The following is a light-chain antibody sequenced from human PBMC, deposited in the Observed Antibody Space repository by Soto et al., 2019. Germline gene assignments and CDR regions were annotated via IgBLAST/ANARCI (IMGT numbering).Light chain of an antibody. CDR3: QQRT. CDR2: DAS. CDR1: QSVGNY. J-gene: IGKJ5*01. V-gene: IGKV3-11*01. Sequence: EDELTQSPATLSLSPGERATLSCRASQSVGNYLAWYQQKPGQAPRLLIYDASNRAAGIPARFSGSGSGTDFTLTISSLETEDFAVYYCQQRTFGQGTRLEIK.